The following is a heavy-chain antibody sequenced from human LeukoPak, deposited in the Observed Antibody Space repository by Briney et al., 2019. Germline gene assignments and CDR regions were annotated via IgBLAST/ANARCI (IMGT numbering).Heavy chain of an antibody. Sequence: ASVKVSCKVSGYTLTELSMHWVRQTPGKGLEWMGGFDPEDGETIYAQKFQGRVTMTEDTSTDTAYMELSSLRSEDTAVYYCATDPPEPRRTVTPHSYGMDVRGQGTTVTVSS. D-gene: IGHD4-17*01. CDR3: ATDPPEPRRTVTPHSYGMDV. J-gene: IGHJ6*02. CDR1: GYTLTELS. V-gene: IGHV1-24*01. CDR2: FDPEDGET.